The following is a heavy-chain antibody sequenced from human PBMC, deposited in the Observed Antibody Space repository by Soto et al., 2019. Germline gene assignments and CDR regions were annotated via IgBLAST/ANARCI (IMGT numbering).Heavy chain of an antibody. CDR1: GFTVSSNY. J-gene: IGHJ4*02. Sequence: EVQLVESGGGLIQPGGSLRLSCAASGFTVSSNYMSWVRQAPGKGLEWVSVIYSGGSTYYADSVKGRFTISRDNSKNTLYRQMNSLRAEDTAVYYCAVSRITMIVGFDYWGQGTLVTVSS. D-gene: IGHD3-22*01. CDR3: AVSRITMIVGFDY. V-gene: IGHV3-53*01. CDR2: IYSGGST.